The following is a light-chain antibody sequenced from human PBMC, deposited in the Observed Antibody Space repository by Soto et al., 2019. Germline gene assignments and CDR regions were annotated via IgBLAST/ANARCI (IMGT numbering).Light chain of an antibody. CDR1: SSDVGGYNY. J-gene: IGLJ1*01. Sequence: QSALTQPRSVSGSPGQSVTISCTGTSSDVGGYNYVSWYQQHPGKAPKLMIYDVSKRPSGVPDRFSGSKSGNTASLTISGLQAEDEADYYCSSYAGSYTFPYVFGTGTKATVL. CDR3: SSYAGSYTFPYV. V-gene: IGLV2-11*01. CDR2: DVS.